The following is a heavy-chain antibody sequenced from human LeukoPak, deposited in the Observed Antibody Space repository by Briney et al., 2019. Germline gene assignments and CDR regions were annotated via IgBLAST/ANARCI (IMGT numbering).Heavy chain of an antibody. CDR1: GGSFSGYY. J-gene: IGHJ6*03. Sequence: PSETLSLTCAVYGGSFSGYYWSWIRQPPGKGLEWIGEINHSGSTNYNPSLKSRVTISVDTSKNQFSLKLSSVTAADTAVYYCARKLEYSNRYYYYYMDVWGKGTTVTVSS. D-gene: IGHD4-11*01. CDR3: ARKLEYSNRYYYYYMDV. CDR2: INHSGST. V-gene: IGHV4-34*01.